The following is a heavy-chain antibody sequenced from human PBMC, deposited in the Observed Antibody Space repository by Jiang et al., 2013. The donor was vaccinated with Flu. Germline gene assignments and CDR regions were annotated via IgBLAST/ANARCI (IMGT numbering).Heavy chain of an antibody. CDR2: IIPILGIA. D-gene: IGHD3-9*01. V-gene: IGHV1-69*04. J-gene: IGHJ4*02. CDR1: GYIFTGYY. CDR3: ARSPYTRYFDWLLRGYFDY. Sequence: SGAEVKEPGASVKVSCKTSGYIFTGYYINWVRQAPGQGLEWMGRIIPILGIANYAQKFQGRVTITADKSTSTAYMELSSLRSEDTAVYYCARSPYTRYFDWLLRGYFDYWGQGTLVTVSS.